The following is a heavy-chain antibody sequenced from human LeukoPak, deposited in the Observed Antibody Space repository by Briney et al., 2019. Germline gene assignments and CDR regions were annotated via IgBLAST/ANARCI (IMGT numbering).Heavy chain of an antibody. J-gene: IGHJ6*02. V-gene: IGHV3-20*01. CDR2: INWNGGST. CDR3: AREGGYYYGMDV. CDR1: GFTFDDYG. Sequence: PGGSPRLSCAASGFTFDDYGMSWVRQAPGKGLEWVSGINWNGGSTGYADSVKGRFTISRDNAKNSLYLQMNSLRAEDTALYHCAREGGYYYGMDVWGQGTTVTVSS.